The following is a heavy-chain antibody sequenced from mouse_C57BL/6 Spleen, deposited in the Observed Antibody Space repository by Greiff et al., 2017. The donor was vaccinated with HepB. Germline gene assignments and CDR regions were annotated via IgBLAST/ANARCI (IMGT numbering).Heavy chain of an antibody. CDR1: GYTFTSYW. J-gene: IGHJ3*01. CDR2: IYPGNSDT. V-gene: IGHV1-5*01. Sequence: EVQLQQSGTVLARPGASVKMSCKPSGYTFTSYWMHWVKQRPGQGLEWIGAIYPGNSDTSYNQKFKGKAKLTAVTSASTAYMELSSLTNEDSAVYYCTRSSFAYWGQGTLVTVSA. CDR3: TRSSFAY.